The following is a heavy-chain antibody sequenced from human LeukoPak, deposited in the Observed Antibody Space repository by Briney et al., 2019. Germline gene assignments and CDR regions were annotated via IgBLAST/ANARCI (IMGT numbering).Heavy chain of an antibody. Sequence: SETLSLTCTVSGGSLSINYWSWIRQPAGKGLEWIGRIYSSGSTNYNPSLKSRVTMSVDTSKNQFSLKLTSVTAADTAVYYCTRAGRGVTAIDYWGQGTLVTVSS. J-gene: IGHJ4*02. CDR1: GGSLSINY. CDR2: IYSSGST. D-gene: IGHD2-21*02. V-gene: IGHV4-4*07. CDR3: TRAGRGVTAIDY.